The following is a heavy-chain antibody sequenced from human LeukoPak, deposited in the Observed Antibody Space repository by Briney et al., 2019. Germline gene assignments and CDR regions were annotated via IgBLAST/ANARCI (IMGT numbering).Heavy chain of an antibody. CDR2: ISSSSSYI. D-gene: IGHD6-19*01. J-gene: IGHJ4*02. V-gene: IGHV3-21*01. Sequence: GGSPRLSCAASGFTFSSYSMNWVRQAPGKGLEWVSSISSSSSYIYYADSVKGRFTISRDNAKNSLYLQMNSLRAEDTAVYYCARVSVAGIDYWGQGTLVTVSS. CDR3: ARVSVAGIDY. CDR1: GFTFSSYS.